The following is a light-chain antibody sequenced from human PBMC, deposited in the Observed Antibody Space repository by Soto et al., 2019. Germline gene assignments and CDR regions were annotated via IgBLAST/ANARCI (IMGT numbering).Light chain of an antibody. CDR1: SSDVGYYNY. Sequence: QSALTQPRSVSGSPGQSVTISCTGTSSDVGYYNYVSWYQRHPGKAPKLMIYDVFKRPSGLADRFSGSKFGNTALLTISGLQAEDEGDYYCSSYAGSYNIYLFGTGTKLTVL. J-gene: IGLJ1*01. CDR2: DVF. V-gene: IGLV2-11*01. CDR3: SSYAGSYNIYL.